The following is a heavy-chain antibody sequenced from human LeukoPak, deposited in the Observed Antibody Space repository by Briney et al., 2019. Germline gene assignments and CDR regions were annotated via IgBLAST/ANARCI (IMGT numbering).Heavy chain of an antibody. CDR2: INPSGSVK. CDR3: ARDVTSSGWYVVDY. Sequence: GGSLRLSCAASGFTFSTYWMNWARQAPGKGLEWVASINPSGSVKYYVNSVKGRFTISRDNAKNSLYLQMNSLRAEDTAVYYCARDVTSSGWYVVDYWGQGTLVTVSS. D-gene: IGHD6-19*01. J-gene: IGHJ4*02. V-gene: IGHV3-7*01. CDR1: GFTFSTYW.